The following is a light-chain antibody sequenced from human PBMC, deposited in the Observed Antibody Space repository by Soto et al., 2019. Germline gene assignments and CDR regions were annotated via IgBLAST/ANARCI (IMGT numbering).Light chain of an antibody. CDR2: EVR. V-gene: IGLV2-14*01. Sequence: QSALTQPASVSGSPGQSITISCSGTTNDIGGYNYVSWYQHHPGKVPKVIIYEVRNRPSGVSNRFSGSKSGNTASLTISGLQAEDEAVYYCCSYTISATLVCGGGTKLTFL. J-gene: IGLJ3*02. CDR1: TNDIGGYNY. CDR3: CSYTISATLV.